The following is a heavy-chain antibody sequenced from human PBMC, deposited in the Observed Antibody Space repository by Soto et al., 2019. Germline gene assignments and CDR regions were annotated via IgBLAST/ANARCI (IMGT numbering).Heavy chain of an antibody. CDR2: LYYSGTN. J-gene: IGHJ4*02. D-gene: IGHD6-6*01. V-gene: IGHV4-30-4*02. CDR1: GGSFCSGDYY. Sequence: PSDTLFCTCTVSGGSFCSGDYYWRWIRPPPPTCLALIGCLYYSGTNYYNPSLKSRVTISVDTSKNQFSPKLSSVTAADTDVYYCARARWAKRIAARGYYFDYWGQGTLVTVS. CDR3: ARARWAKRIAARGYYFDY.